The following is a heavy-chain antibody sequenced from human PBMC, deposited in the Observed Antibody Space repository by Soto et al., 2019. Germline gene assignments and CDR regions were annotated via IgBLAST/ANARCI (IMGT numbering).Heavy chain of an antibody. J-gene: IGHJ3*01. Sequence: ASVKVSCKASGYTFTGYYMHWVRQAPGQGLEWMGWINPHNGVTNYAQKFQGRVTTTRDTSITTAYLELSRLRSDDTAVYYCARGSWCDMFTVYSRNGFDFWGQGTKVTVSP. CDR1: GYTFTGYY. D-gene: IGHD3-9*01. CDR2: INPHNGVT. V-gene: IGHV1-2*02. CDR3: ARGSWCDMFTVYSRNGFDF.